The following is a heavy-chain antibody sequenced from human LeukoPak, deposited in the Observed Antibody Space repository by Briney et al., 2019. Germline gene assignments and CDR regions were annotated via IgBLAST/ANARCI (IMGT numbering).Heavy chain of an antibody. J-gene: IGHJ4*02. Sequence: PSGTLSLTCTLSGDSINSSSYYWGWIRQPAGKGLEWCGSIYYSGGTVYNPSGRSQDITSGVTTNNQSSLKLTYMTAANTAVYYCARHALSNGGHFDSWGQGTLVTVSS. CDR1: GDSINSSSYY. CDR3: ARHALSNGGHFDS. V-gene: IGHV4-39*01. D-gene: IGHD2-8*01. CDR2: IYYSGGT.